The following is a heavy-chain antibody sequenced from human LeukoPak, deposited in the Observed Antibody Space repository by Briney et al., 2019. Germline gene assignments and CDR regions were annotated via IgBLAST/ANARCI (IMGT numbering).Heavy chain of an antibody. CDR1: GGSISSGGYY. V-gene: IGHV4-30-2*01. CDR2: INHSGST. CDR3: ALLLWFGELVIFDY. D-gene: IGHD3-10*01. Sequence: PSQTLSLTCTVSGGSISSGGYYWSWIRQPPGKGLEWIGEINHSGSTNYNPSLKSRVTISVDTSKNQFSLKLSSVTAADTAVYYCALLLWFGELVIFDYWGQGTLVTVSS. J-gene: IGHJ4*02.